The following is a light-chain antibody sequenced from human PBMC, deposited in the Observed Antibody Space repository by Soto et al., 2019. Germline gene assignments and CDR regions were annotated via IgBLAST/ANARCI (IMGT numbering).Light chain of an antibody. CDR3: TSYTSSSTLDV. Sequence: QSALTHPASVSWSPGHSITISCTGTSSDVGGYNYVSWYQQHPGKAPKLMIYEVSNRPLGVSNRFSGSKSGNTASLTISGLQAEDEADYHCTSYTSSSTLDVFGTGTKVTVL. CDR1: SSDVGGYNY. V-gene: IGLV2-14*01. J-gene: IGLJ1*01. CDR2: EVS.